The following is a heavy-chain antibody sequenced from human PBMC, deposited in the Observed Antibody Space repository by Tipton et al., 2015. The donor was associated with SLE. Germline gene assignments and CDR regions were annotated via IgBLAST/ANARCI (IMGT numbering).Heavy chain of an antibody. J-gene: IGHJ4*02. CDR1: GYSFTSYW. CDR2: IYPGDFDT. V-gene: IGHV5-51*03. CDR3: ATKYSNNWYAFDY. D-gene: IGHD6-13*01. Sequence: QLVQSGAEVKKPGESLRISCKGSGYSFTSYWIGWVRQMPGKGLEWMGIIYPGDFDTRYSPSFQGQVTISADKSTTTAYLQWSSLKASDTAMYYCATKYSNNWYAFDYWGQGTLVTVSS.